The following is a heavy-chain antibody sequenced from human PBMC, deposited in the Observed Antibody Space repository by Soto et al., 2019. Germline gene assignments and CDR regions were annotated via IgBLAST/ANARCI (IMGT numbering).Heavy chain of an antibody. D-gene: IGHD6-13*01. CDR1: GGTFSSSA. J-gene: IGHJ4*02. V-gene: IGHV1-69*12. Sequence: QVQLVQSGAEVKKPGSSVKVSCKASGGTFSSSAISWVRQAPGQVLEWMGGIIPIFGTANYAQKFQGRVTITAAESTSTAYMELSSLTSEDTAVYYGARSPQQLVPFNYFDYWGQGTLVTVSS. CDR2: IIPIFGTA. CDR3: ARSPQQLVPFNYFDY.